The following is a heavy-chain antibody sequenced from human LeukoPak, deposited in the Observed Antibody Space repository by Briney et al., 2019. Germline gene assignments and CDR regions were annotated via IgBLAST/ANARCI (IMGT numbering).Heavy chain of an antibody. Sequence: SETLSLTCTVSGGSISSYYWSWIRQPPGKGLEWIGYIYYSGSTNYNPSLTSRVNISVDTYKNQFSLKLRSVTAADTAGYYCAGVGAASAYYYYYMDVWGKGTTVTVSS. V-gene: IGHV4-59*01. CDR1: GGSISSYY. D-gene: IGHD6-25*01. CDR2: IYYSGST. J-gene: IGHJ6*03. CDR3: AGVGAASAYYYYYMDV.